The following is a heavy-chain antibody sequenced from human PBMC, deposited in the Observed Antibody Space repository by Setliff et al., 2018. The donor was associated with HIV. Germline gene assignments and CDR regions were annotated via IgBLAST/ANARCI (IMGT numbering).Heavy chain of an antibody. Sequence: ASVKVSCKASGYTFTNYYIHWVRQAPGQGLEWMGIINPSGNTGCTQKFQGRVTMTEETSTDTAYMEMSSLRSDDTAVYYCAIDVVGGWLRPMPDYWGQGTLVTVSS. D-gene: IGHD2-2*01. CDR2: INPSGNT. V-gene: IGHV1-46*01. J-gene: IGHJ4*02. CDR3: AIDVVGGWLRPMPDY. CDR1: GYTFTNYY.